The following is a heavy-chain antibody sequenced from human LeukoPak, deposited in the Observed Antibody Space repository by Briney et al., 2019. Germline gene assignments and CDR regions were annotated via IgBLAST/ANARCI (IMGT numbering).Heavy chain of an antibody. V-gene: IGHV4-39*01. CDR2: IYYSGST. J-gene: IGHJ4*02. CDR1: GGSLSSSSYY. Sequence: SETLSLTCTVSGGSLSSSSYYWGWIRQPPGKGLEWIGSIYYSGSTYYNPSLKSRVTISVDTSKNQFSLKLSSVTAADTAVYYCARQDYDIFRIPPGGYFDYWGQGTLVTVSS. CDR3: ARQDYDIFRIPPGGYFDY. D-gene: IGHD3-9*01.